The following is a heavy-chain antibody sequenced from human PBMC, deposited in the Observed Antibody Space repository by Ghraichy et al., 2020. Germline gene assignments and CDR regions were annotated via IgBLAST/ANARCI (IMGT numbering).Heavy chain of an antibody. Sequence: GESLNISCQGSGYTFTSYWIAWVRQMPGKGLEWMGIIYPGDSDTRYSRSFQGQVTISADKSISTAYLQWSSLKASDTAMYYCARHSGDFYSVPGTFDYWGQGTLVTVSS. J-gene: IGHJ4*02. V-gene: IGHV5-51*01. CDR2: IYPGDSDT. D-gene: IGHD2/OR15-2a*01. CDR1: GYTFTSYW. CDR3: ARHSGDFYSVPGTFDY.